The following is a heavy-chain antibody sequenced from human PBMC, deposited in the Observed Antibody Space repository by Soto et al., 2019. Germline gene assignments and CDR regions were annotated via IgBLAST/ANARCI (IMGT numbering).Heavy chain of an antibody. CDR1: GFTFSNYA. Sequence: PGGSLRLSCAVSGFTFSNYAMSWVRQAPGKGLEWVSVISGSGGSTYYADSVKGRFTISRDNSKNTLFLQMNSLRAEDTAVYYCAKHGSACSTATCYRSNYFDYWGQGALVTVYS. CDR2: ISGSGGST. CDR3: AKHGSACSTATCYRSNYFDY. J-gene: IGHJ4*02. D-gene: IGHD6-19*01. V-gene: IGHV3-23*01.